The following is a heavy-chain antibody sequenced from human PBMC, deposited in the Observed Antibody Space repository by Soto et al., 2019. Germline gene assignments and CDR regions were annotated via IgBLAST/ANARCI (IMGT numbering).Heavy chain of an antibody. CDR1: GFTFSSYA. Sequence: GGSLRLSCAASGFTFSSYAMHWVRQAPGKGLEWVAVISYDGSNKYYADSVKGRFTISRDNSKNTLYLQMNSLRAEDTAVYYCARDQGIAAAGTWVDYWGQGT. J-gene: IGHJ4*02. D-gene: IGHD6-13*01. CDR2: ISYDGSNK. CDR3: ARDQGIAAAGTWVDY. V-gene: IGHV3-30-3*01.